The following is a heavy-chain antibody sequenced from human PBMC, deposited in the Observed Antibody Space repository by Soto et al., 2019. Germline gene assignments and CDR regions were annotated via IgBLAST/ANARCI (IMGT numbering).Heavy chain of an antibody. CDR3: ARAQGYYYDSSGYYSTTY. CDR1: GGTFSSYA. CDR2: IIPIFGTA. V-gene: IGHV1-69*13. D-gene: IGHD3-22*01. J-gene: IGHJ4*02. Sequence: SVKGSCKASGGTFSSYAISWVRQAPGQGLEWMGGIIPIFGTANYAQKFKGRVTITADESKSTAYMELSSLRSEDTAVYYCARAQGYYYDSSGYYSTTYWGQGTLVTVSS.